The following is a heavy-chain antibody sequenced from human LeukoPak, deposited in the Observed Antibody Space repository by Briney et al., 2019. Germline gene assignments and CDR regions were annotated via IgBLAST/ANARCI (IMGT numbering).Heavy chain of an antibody. V-gene: IGHV4-4*02. Sequence: PSGTLSLTCAVSGGPISSSNWWSWVRQPPGKGLEWIGEIYHSGSTNYNPSLKSRVTISVDKSKNQFSLKLSSVTAADTAVYYCARAPYYYDSSGYSYFDYWGQGTLVTVSS. CDR3: ARAPYYYDSSGYSYFDY. CDR1: GGPISSSNW. D-gene: IGHD3-22*01. CDR2: IYHSGST. J-gene: IGHJ4*02.